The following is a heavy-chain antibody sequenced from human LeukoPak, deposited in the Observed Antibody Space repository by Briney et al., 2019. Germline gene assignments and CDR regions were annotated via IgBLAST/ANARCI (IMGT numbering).Heavy chain of an antibody. J-gene: IGHJ6*03. V-gene: IGHV3-30*03. CDR3: ARDAYRDKRLTISGVRVPYYMDV. CDR1: GFTFRSYG. D-gene: IGHD3-3*01. CDR2: ISYDGSNK. Sequence: RRSLRLSCAASGFTFRSYGMHWVRQAPGKGLEWVAVISYDGSNKYYADSVKGRFTISRDNSKNTLYLQMNSLRAEDTAVYYCARDAYRDKRLTISGVRVPYYMDVWGKGTTVTVSS.